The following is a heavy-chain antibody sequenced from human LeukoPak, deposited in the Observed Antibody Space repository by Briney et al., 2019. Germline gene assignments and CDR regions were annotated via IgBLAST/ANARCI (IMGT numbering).Heavy chain of an antibody. CDR3: ARQTVTLFDY. J-gene: IGHJ4*02. CDR2: IYHSGST. V-gene: IGHV4-38-2*01. D-gene: IGHD4-17*01. CDR1: GYSISSGYY. Sequence: SETLSLTCAVSGYSISSGYYWGWIRQPPGKGLEWIGSIYHSGSTYYNPSLKSRVTISVDTSKNQFSLKLSSVTAADMAVYYCARQTVTLFDYWGQGTLVTVSS.